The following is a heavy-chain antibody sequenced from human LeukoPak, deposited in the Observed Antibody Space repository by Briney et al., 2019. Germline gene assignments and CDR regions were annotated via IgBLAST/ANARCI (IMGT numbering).Heavy chain of an antibody. CDR3: ARDPALDDP. CDR1: GFTSSSYW. D-gene: IGHD1-1*01. CDR2: INQDGSEK. V-gene: IGHV3-7*01. J-gene: IGHJ5*02. Sequence: GGSLRLSCAASGFTSSSYWMSWVRQAPGKGLEWVANINQDGSEKYYVDSVKGRFTISRDNAKNSLFLQMNSLRAEDTAVYYCARDPALDDPWGQGTLVTVSS.